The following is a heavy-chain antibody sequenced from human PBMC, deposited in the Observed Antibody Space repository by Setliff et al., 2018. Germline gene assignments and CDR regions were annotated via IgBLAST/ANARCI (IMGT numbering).Heavy chain of an antibody. CDR3: RQAVVGRDVFDI. D-gene: IGHD1-1*01. CDR2: IDQSGSG. V-gene: IGHV4-34*01. Sequence: KPSETLSLTCNVYGESFDTYYWSWIRQPPGKGLEWFGEIDQSGSGDYNPSFKGRVTISVDTSKKQFSLTLNSVTAADTALYYCRQAVVGRDVFDIWGQGTVVTV. CDR1: GESFDTYY. J-gene: IGHJ3*02.